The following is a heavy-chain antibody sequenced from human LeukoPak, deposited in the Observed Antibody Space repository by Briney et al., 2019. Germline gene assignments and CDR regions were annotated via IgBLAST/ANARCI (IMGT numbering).Heavy chain of an antibody. V-gene: IGHV4-59*12. CDR2: CFYSGST. CDR1: GGSISSYY. J-gene: IGHJ4*02. D-gene: IGHD6-13*01. CDR3: ARDVIAAAKFDY. Sequence: SETLSLTCTVSGGSISSYYWSWIRQPPGKGLEWIGNCFYSGSTNYNPSLKSRVTISEDTSKNQFSLKLSSVTAADTAVYYCARDVIAAAKFDYWGQGTLVTVSS.